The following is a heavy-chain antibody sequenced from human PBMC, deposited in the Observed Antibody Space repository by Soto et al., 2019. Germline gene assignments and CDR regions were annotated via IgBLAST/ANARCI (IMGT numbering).Heavy chain of an antibody. D-gene: IGHD2-8*02. J-gene: IGHJ6*02. Sequence: EGSLRLSCAASGFTFSNAWMSWVLQAPGKGLEWVGRIKSKTDGGTTDYAAPVKGRFTISRDDTINTLYLQMKNLNAEDTAVYYCTTYRRSGTGGRRGYYSWMVVGGQGTT. CDR1: GFTFSNAW. CDR2: IKSKTDGGTT. CDR3: TTYRRSGTGGRRGYYSWMVV. V-gene: IGHV3-15*01.